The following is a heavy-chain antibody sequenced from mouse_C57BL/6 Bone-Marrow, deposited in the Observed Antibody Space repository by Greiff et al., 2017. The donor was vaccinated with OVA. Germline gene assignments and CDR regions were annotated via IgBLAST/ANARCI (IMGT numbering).Heavy chain of an antibody. J-gene: IGHJ3*01. Sequence: EVQLQESGGGLVQPGGSMKLSCAASGFTFSDAWMDWVRQSPEKGLEWVAEIRNKANNHATYYAESVKGRFTISRDDSKSSVYLQMNSLRAEDTGIYYCTRRGLRRGFAYWGQGTLVTVSA. D-gene: IGHD2-4*01. V-gene: IGHV6-6*01. CDR3: TRRGLRRGFAY. CDR2: IRNKANNHAT. CDR1: GFTFSDAW.